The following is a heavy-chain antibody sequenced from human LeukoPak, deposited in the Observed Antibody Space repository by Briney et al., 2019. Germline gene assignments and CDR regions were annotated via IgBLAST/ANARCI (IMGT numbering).Heavy chain of an antibody. J-gene: IGHJ6*03. CDR2: IIPIFGTA. V-gene: IGHV1-69*06. Sequence: ASVKVSCKASGGTFSSYAISWVRQAPGQGLEWMGGIIPIFGTANYAQKFQGRVTITADKSTSTAYMELSSLRSEDTAVYYCARDLPEIAAAGRAPNYYYYYMDVWGKGTTVTVSS. CDR3: ARDLPEIAAAGRAPNYYYYYMDV. D-gene: IGHD6-13*01. CDR1: GGTFSSYA.